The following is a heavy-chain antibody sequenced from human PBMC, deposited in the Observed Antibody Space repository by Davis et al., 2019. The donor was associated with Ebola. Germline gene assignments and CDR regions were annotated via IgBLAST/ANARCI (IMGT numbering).Heavy chain of an antibody. CDR1: GFTFSSYS. V-gene: IGHV3-48*04. CDR3: ATIGVAGTGGFDY. D-gene: IGHD6-19*01. J-gene: IGHJ4*02. CDR2: ISSSSSTI. Sequence: PGGSLRLSCAASGFTFSSYSMNWVRQAPGKGLEWVSYISSSSSTIYYADSVKGRFTISRDNAKNSLYLQMNSLRAEDTAVYYCATIGVAGTGGFDYWGQGTLVTVSS.